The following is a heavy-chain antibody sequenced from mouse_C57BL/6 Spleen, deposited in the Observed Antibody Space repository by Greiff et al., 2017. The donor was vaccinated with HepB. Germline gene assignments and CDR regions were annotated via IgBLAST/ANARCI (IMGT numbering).Heavy chain of an antibody. CDR1: GYSITSGYY. J-gene: IGHJ2*01. D-gene: IGHD2-5*01. CDR2: ISYDGSN. CDR3: ARNSNYVSFDY. V-gene: IGHV3-6*01. Sequence: EVKLQESGPGLVKPSQSLSLTCSVTGYSITSGYYWNWIRQFPGNKLEWMGYISYDGSNNYNPSLKNRISITRDSSTNQFFLKLNSVTTEDTATYYCARNSNYVSFDYWGQGTTLTVSS.